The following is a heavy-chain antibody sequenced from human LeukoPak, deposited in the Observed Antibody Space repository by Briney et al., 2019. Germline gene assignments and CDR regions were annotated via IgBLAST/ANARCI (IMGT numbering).Heavy chain of an antibody. CDR2: IHTSGST. Sequence: SQTLSLTCTVSGGSISSGSYYWSWIRQPAGKGLEWIGRIHTSGSTNYNPSLKSRVTISVDTSKNQFSLKLSSVTAADTAVYYCARAQTGCDSSGAVGYWGQGTLVTVSS. CDR1: GGSISSGSYY. V-gene: IGHV4-61*02. CDR3: ARAQTGCDSSGAVGY. D-gene: IGHD3-22*01. J-gene: IGHJ4*02.